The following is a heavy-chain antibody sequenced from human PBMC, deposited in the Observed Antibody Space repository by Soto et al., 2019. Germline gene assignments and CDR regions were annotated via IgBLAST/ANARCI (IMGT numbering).Heavy chain of an antibody. D-gene: IGHD3-3*01. Sequence: GSLRLSCAASGFTFSSYGMHWVRQAPGKGLEWVAVISYDGSNKYYADSVKGRFTISRDNSKNTLYLQMNSLRAEDTAVYYCAKAYYDFWSGYNWFDPWGQGTLVTVSS. CDR3: AKAYYDFWSGYNWFDP. J-gene: IGHJ5*02. CDR1: GFTFSSYG. CDR2: ISYDGSNK. V-gene: IGHV3-30*18.